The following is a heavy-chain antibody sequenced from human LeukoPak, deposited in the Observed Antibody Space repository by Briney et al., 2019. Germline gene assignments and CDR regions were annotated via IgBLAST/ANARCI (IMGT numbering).Heavy chain of an antibody. Sequence: PGGSLRLSCAASGFTFSSYWMSWVRQAPGKGLEWVANIKQDGSEKYYVDSVKGRFTISRDNAKNSLYLQMNSLRAEDTAVHYCARRGYDRYYYYYYMDVWGKGTTVTVSS. D-gene: IGHD5-12*01. CDR1: GFTFSSYW. CDR2: IKQDGSEK. V-gene: IGHV3-7*01. J-gene: IGHJ6*03. CDR3: ARRGYDRYYYYYYMDV.